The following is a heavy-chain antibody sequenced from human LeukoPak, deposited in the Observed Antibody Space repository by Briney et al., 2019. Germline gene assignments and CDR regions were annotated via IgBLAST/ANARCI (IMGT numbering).Heavy chain of an antibody. Sequence: ASVKVSCKASGYTFTGYYMHWVRQAPGQGLEWMGRINPNSGGTNYAQKFQGRVTMTRDTSISTAYMELSRPRSDDTAVYYCARGAQVSTVMLPWGQGTLVTVSS. V-gene: IGHV1-2*06. CDR1: GYTFTGYY. J-gene: IGHJ4*02. D-gene: IGHD4-17*01. CDR2: INPNSGGT. CDR3: ARGAQVSTVMLP.